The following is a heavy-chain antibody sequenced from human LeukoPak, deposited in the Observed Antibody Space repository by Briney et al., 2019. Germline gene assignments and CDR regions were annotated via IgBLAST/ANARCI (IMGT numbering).Heavy chain of an antibody. D-gene: IGHD2-15*01. Sequence: GGSQRLFCAASGFTVSSNYMSWVRQAPGKGLEWVSVIYSGGSTYYADSVKGRFTISRDNSKNTLYLQMNSLRAEDTAVYYCASGYCSGGHCYSVYFQHWGQGTLVTVSS. CDR2: IYSGGST. V-gene: IGHV3-53*01. J-gene: IGHJ1*01. CDR3: ASGYCSGGHCYSVYFQH. CDR1: GFTVSSNY.